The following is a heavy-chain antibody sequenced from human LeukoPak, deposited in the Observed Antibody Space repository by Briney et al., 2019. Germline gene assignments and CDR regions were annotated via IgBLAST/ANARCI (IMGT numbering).Heavy chain of an antibody. CDR3: ASGGDSGSYYGIDY. V-gene: IGHV3-7*01. CDR1: GFTFSSYS. CDR2: IKQDGSEK. Sequence: GGSLRLSCAASGFTFSSYSMSWVRQAPGKGMEWVANIKQDGSEKYYVDSVKGRFTISRDNAKNSLYLQMNSLRAEDTAVYYCASGGDSGSYYGIDYWGQGTLVTVSS. J-gene: IGHJ4*02. D-gene: IGHD1-26*01.